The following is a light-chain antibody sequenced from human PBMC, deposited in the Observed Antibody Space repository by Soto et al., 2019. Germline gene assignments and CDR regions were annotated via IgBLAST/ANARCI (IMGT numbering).Light chain of an antibody. V-gene: IGKV1-12*01. CDR3: QLANSFPLT. CDR2: AAS. J-gene: IGKJ4*01. Sequence: DIQLTQSPSFLSASVGDRVTLTCRASQVISSWLAWYQQKPGKAPKLLIYAASSLQSGVPSRFSGSGSGTDFTLTISSLQPEEFATYYCQLANSFPLTVGGGIKVDIK. CDR1: QVISSW.